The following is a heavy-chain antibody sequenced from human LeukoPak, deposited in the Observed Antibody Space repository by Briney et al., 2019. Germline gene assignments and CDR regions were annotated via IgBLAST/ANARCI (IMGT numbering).Heavy chain of an antibody. CDR1: GGTFRRYA. Sequence: ASVKVSCKASGGTFRRYAISWLRQDPRHGLEWTGGIIAIFVTANYAQKFKGRVTTTADESTSTAYMELSSLRSEDTAVYYCARGKAVADYYYYYGMDVWGKGTTVTVSS. CDR2: IIAIFVTA. D-gene: IGHD6-19*01. CDR3: ARGKAVADYYYYYGMDV. V-gene: IGHV1-69*13. J-gene: IGHJ6*04.